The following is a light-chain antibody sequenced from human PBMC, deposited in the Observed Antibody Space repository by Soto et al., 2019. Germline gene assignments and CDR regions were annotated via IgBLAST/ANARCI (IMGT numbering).Light chain of an antibody. CDR1: QSVSSY. CDR3: QQRSNWPIT. J-gene: IGKJ5*01. Sequence: EIVLTQSQPTLCLSPLERADLXRRASQSVSSYLAWYQQKPGQAPRLLIYDASNRATGIPARFSGSGSGTDFTLTISSLEPEDFAVYYCQQRSNWPITFGQGTRLENK. CDR2: DAS. V-gene: IGKV3-11*01.